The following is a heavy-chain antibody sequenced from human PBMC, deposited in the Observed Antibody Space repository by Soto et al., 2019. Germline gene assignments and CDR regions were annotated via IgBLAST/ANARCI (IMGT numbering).Heavy chain of an antibody. V-gene: IGHV4-59*01. CDR3: ARVQMATLYFDY. Sequence: PSETLSLTCTVSGGSISSYYWSWVRQPPGKGLAWIGYIYYSGTHNYNPSLKSRLTISVDTSKNQFSLKLNSVTAADMAVYYCARVQMATLYFDYWGPGTLVTVFS. CDR1: GGSISSYY. CDR2: IYYSGTH. D-gene: IGHD5-12*01. J-gene: IGHJ4*02.